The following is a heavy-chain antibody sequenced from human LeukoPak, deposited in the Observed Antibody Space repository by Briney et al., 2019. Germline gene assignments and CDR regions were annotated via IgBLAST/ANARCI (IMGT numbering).Heavy chain of an antibody. CDR3: AKDKYNFWSGSNYYSMDV. D-gene: IGHD3-3*01. J-gene: IGHJ6*03. CDR2: IYSGGST. CDR1: GFTVSSNY. V-gene: IGHV3-53*01. Sequence: GGSLRLSCAASGFTVSSNYMSWVRQAPGKGLEWVSVIYSGGSTYYADSVKGRFTISRDNSKNTLYLQMNSLRAEDTAVYYCAKDKYNFWSGSNYYSMDVWGKGTTVTVSS.